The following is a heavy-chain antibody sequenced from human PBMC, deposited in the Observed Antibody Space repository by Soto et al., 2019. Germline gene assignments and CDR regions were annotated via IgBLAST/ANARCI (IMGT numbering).Heavy chain of an antibody. Sequence: VGSLRLSCAASGFTFSDYYMSWISQAPGKGLEWVSYITSSGSTIYYADSVKGRFTISRDNAKNSLYLQMNSLRAEDTAVYYCARENEQWVAADNWGQGTLVTVSS. D-gene: IGHD6-19*01. J-gene: IGHJ4*02. CDR3: ARENEQWVAADN. V-gene: IGHV3-11*01. CDR2: ITSSGSTI. CDR1: GFTFSDYY.